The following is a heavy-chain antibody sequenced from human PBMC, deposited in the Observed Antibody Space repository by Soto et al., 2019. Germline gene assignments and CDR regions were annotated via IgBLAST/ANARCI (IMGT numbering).Heavy chain of an antibody. CDR1: GYTFADNS. Sequence: GASVKVSCKASGYTFADNSLQWVRQAPGQRLEWMGWINPASGKTKYSQKFQGRVTITRDTSASTAYMELSSLTSEDTALYYCARDLWLGESFRYYFDYWAQGTLVTVSS. D-gene: IGHD3-10*01. J-gene: IGHJ4*01. CDR2: INPASGKT. V-gene: IGHV1-3*01. CDR3: ARDLWLGESFRYYFDY.